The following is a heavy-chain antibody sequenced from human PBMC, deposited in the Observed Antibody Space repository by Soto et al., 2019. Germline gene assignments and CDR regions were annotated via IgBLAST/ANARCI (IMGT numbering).Heavy chain of an antibody. CDR2: INHSGST. J-gene: IGHJ6*02. Sequence: SETRSLTCAVYGGSFSGYYWSWIRQPPGKGLEWIGEINHSGSTNYNPSLKSRVTISVDTSKNQFSLKLSSVTAADTAVYYCARERTVLLYGMDVWGQGTTVTVSS. V-gene: IGHV4-34*01. D-gene: IGHD4-17*01. CDR1: GGSFSGYY. CDR3: ARERTVLLYGMDV.